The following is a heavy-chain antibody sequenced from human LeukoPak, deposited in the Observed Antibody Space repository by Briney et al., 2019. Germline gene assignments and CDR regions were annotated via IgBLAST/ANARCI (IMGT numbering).Heavy chain of an antibody. CDR1: GFTVSSNY. CDR2: IYSGGST. Sequence: GGSLRLSCAASGFTVSSNYMSWVRQAPGKGLEWVSIIYSGGSTYYADSVKGRFTISRDNTKNTVYLQMNSLRAEDTAVYYCARVSAGDWGQGTLVTVSS. J-gene: IGHJ4*02. V-gene: IGHV3-66*02. CDR3: ARVSAGD. D-gene: IGHD4-17*01.